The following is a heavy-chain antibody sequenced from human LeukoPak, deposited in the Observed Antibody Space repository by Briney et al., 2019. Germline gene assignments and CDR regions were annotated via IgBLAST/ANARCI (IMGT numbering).Heavy chain of an antibody. CDR1: GGSISSYY. CDR2: IYYSGST. Sequence: SETLSLTCTVSGGSISSYYWSWMRQPPGKGLEWIGDIYYSGSTNYNPSLKCRVTISVDTSKNQFSLKLSSVTAADKAVYYCVRANYFDYWGQGPLVTVSS. V-gene: IGHV4-59*01. J-gene: IGHJ4*02. CDR3: VRANYFDY.